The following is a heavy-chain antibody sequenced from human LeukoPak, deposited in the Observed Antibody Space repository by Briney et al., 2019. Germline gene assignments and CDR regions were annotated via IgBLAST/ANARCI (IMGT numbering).Heavy chain of an antibody. Sequence: ASVKVSCKASGYTFTSYAMHWVRQAPEQRLEWIGWINAGNGNTNYAQKLQGRVTMTTDTSTSTAYMELRSLRSDDTAVYYCARVGATTDRAFDIWGQGTMVTVSS. D-gene: IGHD1-26*01. V-gene: IGHV1-3*01. CDR2: INAGNGNT. CDR3: ARVGATTDRAFDI. J-gene: IGHJ3*02. CDR1: GYTFTSYA.